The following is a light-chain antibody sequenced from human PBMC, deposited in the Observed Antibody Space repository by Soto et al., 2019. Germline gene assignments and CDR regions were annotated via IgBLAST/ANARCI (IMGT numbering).Light chain of an antibody. V-gene: IGLV2-14*01. CDR3: SSYTSSSTLYV. J-gene: IGLJ1*01. Sequence: QSALTQPASLSGSPGQSITISCTGTSSDIGAYDYVSWFQQHPGKAPKLMISEVNNRPSGVSNRFSGSKSGNTASLTISGLQAEDEADYYCSSYTSSSTLYVFGTGTQLTVL. CDR2: EVN. CDR1: SSDIGAYDY.